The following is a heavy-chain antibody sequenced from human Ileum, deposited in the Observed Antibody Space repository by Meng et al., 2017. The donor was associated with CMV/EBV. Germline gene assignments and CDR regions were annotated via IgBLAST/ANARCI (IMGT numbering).Heavy chain of an antibody. CDR3: ARGVAGGPFDY. J-gene: IGHJ4*02. Sequence: QVPLPQWGAGLLKPSETLSLTCAVYGGSFSGYYWSWIRQPPGKGLEWIGEINHSGSTNYNPSLKSRVTISVDTSKNQFFLKLSSVTAADTAVYYCARGVAGGPFDYWGQGTLVTVSS. V-gene: IGHV4-34*01. D-gene: IGHD2-15*01. CDR1: GGSFSGYY. CDR2: INHSGST.